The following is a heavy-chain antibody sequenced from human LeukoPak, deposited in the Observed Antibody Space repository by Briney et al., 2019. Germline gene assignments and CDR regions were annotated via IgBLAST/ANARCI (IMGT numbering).Heavy chain of an antibody. CDR2: ISSSSSYI. D-gene: IGHD4-11*01. CDR3: ARRHDYSNYPDY. CDR1: GFTFSSYS. V-gene: IGHV3-21*01. Sequence: PGGSLRLSCAASGFTFSSYSMNWVRQAPGKGLEWVSSISSSSSYIYYADSVKGRFTISSDNAKNSLYLQMNSLRAEDTAVYYCARRHDYSNYPDYWGQGTLVTVSS. J-gene: IGHJ4*02.